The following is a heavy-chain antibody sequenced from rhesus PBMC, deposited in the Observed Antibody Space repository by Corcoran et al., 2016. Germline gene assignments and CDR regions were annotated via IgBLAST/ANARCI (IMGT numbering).Heavy chain of an antibody. CDR3: ARRFNIWTGYDY. Sequence: QVQLQESGPGLVKPSETLSLTCAVSGYSISSGYYWGWIRQPPGKGLDWIGNISSGGRNYLKPALKSRVTLSVDTSKNQFSLKLSSVTAADTAVYYCARRFNIWTGYDYWGQGVLVTVSS. CDR2: ISSGGRN. V-gene: IGHV4S14*01. J-gene: IGHJ4*01. D-gene: IGHD3-3*01. CDR1: GYSISSGYY.